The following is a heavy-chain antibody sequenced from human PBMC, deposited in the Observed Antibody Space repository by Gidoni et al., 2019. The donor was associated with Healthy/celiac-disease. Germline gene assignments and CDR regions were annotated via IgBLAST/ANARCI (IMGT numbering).Heavy chain of an antibody. CDR3: ARGDYDFWSGYSGWFDP. J-gene: IGHJ5*02. Sequence: QVQLVQSGAEVKKPGASVKVSCQASGYTFTSYGISWVRQAPGQGLEWMGWISAYNGNTNYAQKLQGRVTMTTDTSTSTAYMELRSLRSDDTAVYYCARGDYDFWSGYSGWFDPWGQGTLVTVSS. V-gene: IGHV1-18*01. CDR2: ISAYNGNT. CDR1: GYTFTSYG. D-gene: IGHD3-3*01.